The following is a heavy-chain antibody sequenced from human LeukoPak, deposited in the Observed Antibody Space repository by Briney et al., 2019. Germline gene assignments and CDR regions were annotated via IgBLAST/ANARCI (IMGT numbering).Heavy chain of an antibody. V-gene: IGHV4-4*09. Sequence: SETLSLTCTVSGDSISSYHWSWIRQPPGKGLEWIGYIYTSGGTNYIPSLKGRVTISIDTSKNQFSLKLSSVTAADSAVYYCARLTRLSTSPDRYYLDYWGQGTLVTVSS. D-gene: IGHD6-6*01. CDR2: IYTSGGT. CDR1: GDSISSYH. CDR3: ARLTRLSTSPDRYYLDY. J-gene: IGHJ4*02.